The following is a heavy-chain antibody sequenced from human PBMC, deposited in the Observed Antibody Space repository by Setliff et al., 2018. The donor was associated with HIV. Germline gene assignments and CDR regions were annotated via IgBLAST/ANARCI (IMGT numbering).Heavy chain of an antibody. V-gene: IGHV3-48*04. CDR1: GFTFSYYS. D-gene: IGHD6-13*01. CDR2: ISSSSSTI. Sequence: PGGSLRLSCAASGFTFSYYSMNWVRQAPGKELEWVSYISSSSSTIYYADSVKGRFTVSRDNAKNSLYLQMNSLRAEDTAVYYCARAPAAAVFGAWGQGTLVTSPQ. J-gene: IGHJ5*02. CDR3: ARAPAAAVFGA.